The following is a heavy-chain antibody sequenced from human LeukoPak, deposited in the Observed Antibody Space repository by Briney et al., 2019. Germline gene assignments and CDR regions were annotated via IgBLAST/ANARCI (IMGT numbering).Heavy chain of an antibody. CDR3: VKDLVAASENVRGWYPMDY. Sequence: PRGPLRLSCAASGFTFSEYTMHWVRQAPGERLEWVSLTRWKGARIHYGDSVKGRFTISRDNSKNSLYLQMNSLRTEDTALYYCVKDLVAASENVRGWYPMDYWGQGTLVTVSS. V-gene: IGHV3-43*01. CDR1: GFTFSEYT. CDR2: TRWKGARI. D-gene: IGHD6-19*01. J-gene: IGHJ4*02.